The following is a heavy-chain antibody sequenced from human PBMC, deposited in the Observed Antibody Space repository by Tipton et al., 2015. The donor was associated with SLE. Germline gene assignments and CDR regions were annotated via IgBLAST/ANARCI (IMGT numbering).Heavy chain of an antibody. CDR2: IYYSGST. CDR3: ARDAQYFQH. CDR1: GGSISSYY. Sequence: TLSLTCTVSGGSISSYYWSWIRQPPGKGLEWIGYIYYSGSTNYNPSLKSRVTISVGTSKNQFSLKLSSVTAADTAVYYCARDAQYFQHWGQGTLVTVSS. J-gene: IGHJ1*01. V-gene: IGHV4-59*01.